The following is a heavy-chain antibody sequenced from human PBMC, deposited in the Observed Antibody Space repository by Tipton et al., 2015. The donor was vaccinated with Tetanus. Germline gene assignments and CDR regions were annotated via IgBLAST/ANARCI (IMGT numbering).Heavy chain of an antibody. J-gene: IGHJ3*01. D-gene: IGHD2-8*01. CDR3: ARRSYCTSTRCFDAFDL. V-gene: IGHV4-34*01. CDR2: INHRGAT. Sequence: TLSLTCAVYGGSSSSFYWSWIRQTPGKGLEWIGEINHRGATSYNPSLKSRVTISMGTSKNQISLNLTSVTAADTAVYFCARRSYCTSTRCFDAFDLWGPGTRVTVSS. CDR1: GGSSSSFY.